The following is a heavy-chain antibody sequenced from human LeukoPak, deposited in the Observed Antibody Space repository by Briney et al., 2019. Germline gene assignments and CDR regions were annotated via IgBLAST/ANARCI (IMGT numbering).Heavy chain of an antibody. D-gene: IGHD2-2*01. V-gene: IGHV3-21*01. CDR1: GFTFSSYS. CDR2: IRSSSSYI. Sequence: GGSLRLSCAASGFTFSSYSMNWVRQAPGKGLEWVSFIRSSSSYIYYADSVKGRFTISRDNAKNSLYLQMNSLRAEDTAVYYCARAGVIGYCSSTSCYGVWAGMDVWGQGTTVTVSS. CDR3: ARAGVIGYCSSTSCYGVWAGMDV. J-gene: IGHJ6*02.